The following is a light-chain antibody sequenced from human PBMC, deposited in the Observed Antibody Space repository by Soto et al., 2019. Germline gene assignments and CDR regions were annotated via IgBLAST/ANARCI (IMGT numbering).Light chain of an antibody. V-gene: IGLV2-8*01. CDR3: SSYAGGIIWV. Sequence: QSALTQPPSASGSPGQSVTISCTGTSGDVGGYNFVSWYQQHPGKAPKFMIYEVSKRPSGVPDRFSGSKSGNTASLTVSGLQAEDEADYYCSSYAGGIIWVFCGGTKVTVL. CDR2: EVS. J-gene: IGLJ3*02. CDR1: SGDVGGYNF.